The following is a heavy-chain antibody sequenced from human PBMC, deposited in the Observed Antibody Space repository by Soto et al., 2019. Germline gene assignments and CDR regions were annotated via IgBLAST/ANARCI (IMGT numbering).Heavy chain of an antibody. CDR1: GFTFSSYG. Sequence: GGSLRLSCAASGFTFSSYGMHWVRQAPGKGLEWVAVISYDGSNKYYADSVKGRFTISRDNSKNTLYLQMNSLRAGDTAVYYCAKDEYYYGSGEYFDYWGQGTLVTVSS. CDR2: ISYDGSNK. D-gene: IGHD3-10*01. CDR3: AKDEYYYGSGEYFDY. V-gene: IGHV3-30*18. J-gene: IGHJ4*02.